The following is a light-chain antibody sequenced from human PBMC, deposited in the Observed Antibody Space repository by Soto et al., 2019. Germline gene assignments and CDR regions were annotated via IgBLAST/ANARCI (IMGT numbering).Light chain of an antibody. J-gene: IGKJ5*01. CDR3: QQYGSSPIT. CDR1: QSVSSY. CDR2: DAS. Sequence: IVLTQSPATLSLSPGERATLSFRASQSVSSYLAWYQQKPGQAPRLLIYDASNRATGIPARFSGSGSGTDFTLTISSLEPEDFAVYYCQQYGSSPITFGQGTRLEI. V-gene: IGKV3-11*01.